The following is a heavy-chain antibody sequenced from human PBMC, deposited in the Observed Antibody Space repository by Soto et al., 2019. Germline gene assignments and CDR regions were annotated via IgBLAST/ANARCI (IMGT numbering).Heavy chain of an antibody. Sequence: SETLSLTCVVYGGSFSGYYCSWIRQPPEKGMERLGQLNYSGSINYTRSPKSRVTISVDTSTSQYSLKLTSVPAAYPAVYYCATLWQLRDRSCQRGLAVWGQGSTVTVSS. D-gene: IGHD1-26*01. J-gene: IGHJ6*02. V-gene: IGHV4-34*01. CDR3: ATLWQLRDRSCQRGLAV. CDR1: GGSFSGYY. CDR2: LNYSGSI.